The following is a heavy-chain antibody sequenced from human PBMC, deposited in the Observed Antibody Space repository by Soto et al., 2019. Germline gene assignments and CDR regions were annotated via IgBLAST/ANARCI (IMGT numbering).Heavy chain of an antibody. V-gene: IGHV1-2*04. CDR2: INPNSGGT. D-gene: IGHD3-10*01. CDR3: ARDQAGYYYGSGSYYNWFDP. CDR1: GYTFTGYY. Sequence: ASVKVSCKASGYTFTGYYMHWVRQAPGQGLEWMGWINPNSGGTNYAQKFQGWVTMTRDTSISTAYMELSRLRSDDTAVYYCARDQAGYYYGSGSYYNWFDPWGQGTLVTVSS. J-gene: IGHJ5*02.